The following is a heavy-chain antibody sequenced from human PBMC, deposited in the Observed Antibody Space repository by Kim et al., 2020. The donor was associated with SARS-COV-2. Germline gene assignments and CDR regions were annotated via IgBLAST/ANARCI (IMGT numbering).Heavy chain of an antibody. Sequence: PETLSLTCTVSGDSISTYYWSWIRQPPGKGLEWIGYISNSGSTNYNPSLRSRVTISVDTSKNQFSLMLTSVTAADTAVYYCARRGWYSDLWGRGALVTVSS. CDR3: ARRGWYSDL. CDR2: ISNSGST. V-gene: IGHV4-59*08. J-gene: IGHJ2*01. D-gene: IGHD2-15*01. CDR1: GDSISTYY.